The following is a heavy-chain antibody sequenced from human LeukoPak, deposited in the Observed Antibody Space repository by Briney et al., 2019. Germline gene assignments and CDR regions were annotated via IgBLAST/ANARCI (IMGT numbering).Heavy chain of an antibody. J-gene: IGHJ5*02. CDR1: GFTFSSYA. CDR3: ARDPSPEVVVISWFDP. CDR2: ISYDGSNK. Sequence: GRSLRLSCAASGFTFSSYAMHWVRQAPGKGLEWVAVISYDGSNKYYADSVKGRFTISRDKSKNTLYLQMNSLRAEDTAVYYCARDPSPEVVVISWFDPWGQGTLVTVSS. D-gene: IGHD3-22*01. V-gene: IGHV3-30-3*01.